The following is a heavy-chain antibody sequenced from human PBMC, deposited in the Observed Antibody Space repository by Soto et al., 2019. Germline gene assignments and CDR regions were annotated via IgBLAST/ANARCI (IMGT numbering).Heavy chain of an antibody. CDR3: AKGDLGYCDSIRCPKHYFDY. CDR2: LSGSGGST. D-gene: IGHD2-2*01. Sequence: PGGSLRLSCAASGFTVSSNYMSWVRQAPGKGLEWVSGLSGSGGSTYYTDSVKGRFTISRDNSKNILFLQMSSLRAEDAAIYYCAKGDLGYCDSIRCPKHYFDYWGQGIQVTVSS. V-gene: IGHV3-23*01. CDR1: GFTVSSNY. J-gene: IGHJ4*02.